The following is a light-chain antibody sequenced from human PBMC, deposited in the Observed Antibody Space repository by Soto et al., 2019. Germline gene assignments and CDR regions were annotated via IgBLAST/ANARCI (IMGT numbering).Light chain of an antibody. J-gene: IGKJ1*01. CDR1: QSVGTN. V-gene: IGKV3-15*01. CDR3: HQYNTWPWT. Sequence: EIVMTQSPATLSLSPGERATLSCRASQSVGTNVAWFPQKPGQTLRLLMYGAATWASCISVRFTGSGSGTDFTLNISSLQSEDFAIDDCHQYNTWPWTFGKETTV. CDR2: GAA.